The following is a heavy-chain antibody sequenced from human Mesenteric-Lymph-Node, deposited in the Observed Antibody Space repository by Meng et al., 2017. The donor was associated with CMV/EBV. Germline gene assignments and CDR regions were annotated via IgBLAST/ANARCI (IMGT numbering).Heavy chain of an antibody. CDR3: ARHQRWLKSEGGFNY. Sequence: QVQTRQGGAGLLKPSETLSLTRAVYGGSFSGYYWSWIRQPPGKGLEWIGEINHSGSTNYNPSLKSRVTISVDTSKNQFSLKLSSVTAADTAVYYCARHQRWLKSEGGFNYWGQGTLVTVSS. J-gene: IGHJ4*02. CDR1: GGSFSGYY. D-gene: IGHD4-23*01. V-gene: IGHV4-34*01. CDR2: INHSGST.